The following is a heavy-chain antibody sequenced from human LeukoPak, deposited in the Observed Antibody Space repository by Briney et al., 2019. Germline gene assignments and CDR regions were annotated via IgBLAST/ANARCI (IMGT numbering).Heavy chain of an antibody. D-gene: IGHD6-13*01. CDR2: LSYDGSNK. Sequence: PGGSLRLSCAASGFTFSSYGMHWVRQAPGKGLEWVAVLSYDGSNKYYADSVKGRFTISRDNSKNTLYLQMNSLRAEDTAVYYCAREVSSSWYPYYYYYMDVWGKGTTVTVSS. V-gene: IGHV3-30*03. CDR1: GFTFSSYG. J-gene: IGHJ6*03. CDR3: AREVSSSWYPYYYYYMDV.